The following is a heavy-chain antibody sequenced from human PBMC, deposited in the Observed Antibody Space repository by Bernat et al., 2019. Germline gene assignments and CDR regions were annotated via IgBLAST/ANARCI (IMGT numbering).Heavy chain of an antibody. CDR3: ARGRGGYCSSTSCYARYYYYYMDV. J-gene: IGHJ6*03. Sequence: QLQLQESGSGLVKPSQTLSLTCTVSGGSISSDYYSWNWIRQPPGQGLEWIGYIYHSGGTYYSPSLKSRVIISIDRSKNQFSLKLSSVTAADTAVYYCARGRGGYCSSTSCYARYYYYYMDVWGKGTTVTVSS. CDR2: IYHSGGT. CDR1: GGSISSDYYS. D-gene: IGHD2-2*01. V-gene: IGHV4-30-2*01.